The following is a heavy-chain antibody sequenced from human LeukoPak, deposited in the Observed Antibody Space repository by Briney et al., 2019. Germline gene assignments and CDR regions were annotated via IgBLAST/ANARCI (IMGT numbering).Heavy chain of an antibody. J-gene: IGHJ4*02. V-gene: IGHV3-48*01. D-gene: IGHD3-3*01. CDR3: ARNKVRVGVGAFDY. CDR1: GFTFNYYS. Sequence: PGGSLRLSCAASGFTFNYYSMNWVRQAPGKGLEWVSYISSDSDTVFYADSVMGRFTISRDNGQNSLYLQMNSLRAEVTAVYFCARNKVRVGVGAFDYWGRGTLVTVSS. CDR2: ISSDSDTV.